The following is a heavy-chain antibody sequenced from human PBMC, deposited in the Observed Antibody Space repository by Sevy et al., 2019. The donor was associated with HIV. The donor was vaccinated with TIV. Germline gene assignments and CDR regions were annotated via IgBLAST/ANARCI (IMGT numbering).Heavy chain of an antibody. J-gene: IGHJ6*02. CDR3: ARPVYYGSGSYSWYSAHYYYYGMDV. Sequence: ASVKVSCKASGGTFSSYAISWVRQAPGQGLEWMGGIIPIFGTANYEQKFQGRVTITADESTSTAYMELSSLGSEDTAVYYCARPVYYGSGSYSWYSAHYYYYGMDVWGQGTTVTVSS. D-gene: IGHD3-10*01. CDR1: GGTFSSYA. CDR2: IIPIFGTA. V-gene: IGHV1-69*13.